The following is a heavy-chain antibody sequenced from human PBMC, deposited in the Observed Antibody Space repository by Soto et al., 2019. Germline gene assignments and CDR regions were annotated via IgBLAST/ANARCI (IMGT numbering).Heavy chain of an antibody. CDR2: ISSSGSDI. CDR3: ARDFYGDYGFDY. V-gene: IGHV3-21*01. CDR1: GFTFSRYS. D-gene: IGHD4-17*01. J-gene: IGHJ4*02. Sequence: EVQLVESGGGLVKPGGCLRLSCAASGFTFSRYSMNWVRQAPGKGLEWVSFISSSGSDIYYADSVKGRFTISRDNAKNALYLKLNSMRAEDTAVYYCARDFYGDYGFDYWGQGTLVTVYS.